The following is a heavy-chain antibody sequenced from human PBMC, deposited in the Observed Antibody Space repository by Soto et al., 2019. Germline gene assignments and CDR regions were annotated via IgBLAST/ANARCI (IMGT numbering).Heavy chain of an antibody. Sequence: QVQLQESGPGLVKPSGTLSLTCAVSGGSISSSNWWSWVRQPPGKGLEWIGEIYHSGSTNYNPSLNGRVTKSVDKSKTQFSLKLSSVTAADTAVYYCARVPRPYCISTRCYGRGNWFDPWGQGTLVTVSS. CDR2: IYHSGST. V-gene: IGHV4-4*02. J-gene: IGHJ5*02. CDR3: ARVPRPYCISTRCYGRGNWFDP. D-gene: IGHD2-2*01. CDR1: GGSISSSNW.